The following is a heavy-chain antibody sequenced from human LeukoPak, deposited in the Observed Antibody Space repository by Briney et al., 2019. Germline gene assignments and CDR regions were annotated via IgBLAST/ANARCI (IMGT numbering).Heavy chain of an antibody. V-gene: IGHV4-30-2*01. CDR1: GGSISSGGYY. CDR2: IYHSGST. D-gene: IGHD2-2*02. Sequence: SQTLSLTCTVSGGSISSGGYYWSWIRQPPGKGLEWIGYIYHSGSTYYNPSLKSRVTISVDRSKNQFSLKLSSVTAADTAVYYCARGLVPAAIPSWGQGTLVTVSS. CDR3: ARGLVPAAIPS. J-gene: IGHJ5*02.